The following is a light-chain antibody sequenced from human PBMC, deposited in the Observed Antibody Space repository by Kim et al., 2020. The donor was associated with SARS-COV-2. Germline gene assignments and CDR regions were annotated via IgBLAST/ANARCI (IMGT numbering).Light chain of an antibody. CDR1: RGHSSYA. CDR3: QTWGTGILV. V-gene: IGLV4-69*01. CDR2: LNSDGSH. Sequence: APVKLTCTLSRGHSSYAIAWHQQQPEKGPRYLMKLNSDGSHSKGDGIPDRFSGSSSGAEHYLTISSLQSEDEADYYCQTWGTGILVFGGGTQLTVL. J-gene: IGLJ2*01.